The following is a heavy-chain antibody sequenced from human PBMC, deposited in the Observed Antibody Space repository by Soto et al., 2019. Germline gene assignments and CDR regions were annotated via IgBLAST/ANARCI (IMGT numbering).Heavy chain of an antibody. Sequence: ASVKVSCKASGYTFTGYYMHWVRQAPGQGLEWMGWINPNSGGTNYAQKFQGRVTMTRGTSISTAYMELSRLRSDDTAVYYCAAGEGTYYAILTHGPPPYGMDFWGQGTTVTVSS. CDR1: GYTFTGYY. D-gene: IGHD3-9*01. CDR2: INPNSGGT. V-gene: IGHV1-2*02. J-gene: IGHJ6*02. CDR3: AAGEGTYYAILTHGPPPYGMDF.